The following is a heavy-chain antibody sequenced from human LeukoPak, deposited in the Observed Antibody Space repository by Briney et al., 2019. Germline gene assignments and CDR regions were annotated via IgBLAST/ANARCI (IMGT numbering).Heavy chain of an antibody. CDR2: ISGSGGST. CDR3: ATLSGEYFQH. Sequence: GGSLRLSCAASGFTFSSYAMSWVRQAPGKGLEWVSAISGSGGSTYYAGSVKGRFTISRDNSKNTLYLQMNSLRAEDTAVYYCATLSGEYFQHWGQGTLVTVSS. V-gene: IGHV3-23*01. J-gene: IGHJ1*01. CDR1: GFTFSSYA.